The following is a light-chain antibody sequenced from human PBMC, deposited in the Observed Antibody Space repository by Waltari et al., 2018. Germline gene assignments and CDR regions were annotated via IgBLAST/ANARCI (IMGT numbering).Light chain of an antibody. CDR1: SPNFGAAIV. CDR3: QSYDSSLGGSA. V-gene: IGLV1-40*01. J-gene: IGLJ2*01. CDR2: GNT. Sequence: SVLTQPPSVSAAPSQRDTIPSTPSSPNFGAAIVIQWHQHLPRTAPQLLVYGNTNQPSGVPDRFSCSNYGTSASLAITGLQSEDEADYYCQSYDSSLGGSAFGGGTKLTVL.